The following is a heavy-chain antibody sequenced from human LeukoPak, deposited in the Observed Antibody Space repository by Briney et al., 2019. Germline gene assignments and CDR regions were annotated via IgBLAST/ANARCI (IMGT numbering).Heavy chain of an antibody. CDR3: ARRLKYCTKGVCRAFDI. D-gene: IGHD2-8*01. CDR1: GGSFSGYY. Sequence: SETLSLTCAVYGGSFSGYYWSWIRQPPGKGLEWIGEINHSGSTNYNPSLKSRVTISVDTSKNQFSLKLSSVTAADTAVYYCARRLKYCTKGVCRAFDIWGQGTMVTVSS. CDR2: INHSGST. J-gene: IGHJ3*02. V-gene: IGHV4-34*01.